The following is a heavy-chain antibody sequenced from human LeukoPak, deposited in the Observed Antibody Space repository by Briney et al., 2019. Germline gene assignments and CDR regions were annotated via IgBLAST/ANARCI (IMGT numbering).Heavy chain of an antibody. Sequence: SETLSLTCTVSGGSISSHYWSWIRQPPGKGLEWIGYIYYSGSTNYNPSLKSRVTISVDTSKNQFSLKLNSVTAADTAVYYCARGDYYGSGSYNWFDPWGQGTLVTVSS. CDR3: ARGDYYGSGSYNWFDP. CDR1: GGSISSHY. J-gene: IGHJ5*02. V-gene: IGHV4-59*11. CDR2: IYYSGST. D-gene: IGHD3-10*01.